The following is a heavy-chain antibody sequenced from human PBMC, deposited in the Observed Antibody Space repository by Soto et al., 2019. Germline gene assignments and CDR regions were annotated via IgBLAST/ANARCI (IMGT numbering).Heavy chain of an antibody. V-gene: IGHV2-5*02. CDR2: IYWDGDK. D-gene: IGHD4-17*01. CDR1: GFSFNRSGMS. CDR3: AHSQADRRDYYRHFAF. Sequence: QITLKESGPPLVKPTQTLTLTCTFSGFSFNRSGMSVGWIRQPPGKGLEWLALIYWDGDKRYSPSLKTRLAISKDTSRSQVVLTMTDLNPVDTATYYCAHSQADRRDYYRHFAFWGQGTRVTVSS. J-gene: IGHJ4*02.